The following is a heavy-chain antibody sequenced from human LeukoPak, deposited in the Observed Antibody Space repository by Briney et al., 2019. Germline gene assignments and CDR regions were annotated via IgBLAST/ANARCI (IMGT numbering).Heavy chain of an antibody. J-gene: IGHJ6*02. CDR3: ARDNDFWTYYYYGMDV. D-gene: IGHD3-3*01. CDR1: GYTFTSYG. V-gene: IGHV1-18*01. CDR2: ISAYNGNT. Sequence: GASVKVSCKASGYTFTSYGISWVRQAPGQGLEWMGWISAYNGNTNYAQKLQGRVTMTTDTSTSTAYMELRSLRSDDTAVYYCARDNDFWTYYYYGMDVWGQGTTVTVS.